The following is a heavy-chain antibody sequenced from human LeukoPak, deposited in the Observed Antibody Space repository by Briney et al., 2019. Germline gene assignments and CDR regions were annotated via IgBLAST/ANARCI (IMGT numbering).Heavy chain of an antibody. Sequence: GGSLRLSCAASGFTFSDYNMRWSRQAPGKVLEWVSSISRSGSTKYYADSVKGRFTISRDNAKNSLFLQMNSLRAEDTAVYYCARVLRYCSRGNCYSGGLGYMDVWGKGTTVTISS. CDR1: GFTFSDYN. J-gene: IGHJ6*03. D-gene: IGHD2-15*01. CDR3: ARVLRYCSRGNCYSGGLGYMDV. V-gene: IGHV3-11*01. CDR2: ISRSGSTK.